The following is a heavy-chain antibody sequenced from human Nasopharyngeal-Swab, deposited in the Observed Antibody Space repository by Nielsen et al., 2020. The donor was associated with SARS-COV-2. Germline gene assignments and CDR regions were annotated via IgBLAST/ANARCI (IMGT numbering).Heavy chain of an antibody. Sequence: GESLKISCAASGFTFSSYSMSWLRQAPGKGLEWVSTITGNGDTTDYADSVKGRFTISRDNAKNTLYLQMDSLRGEDTAVYYCARDAPAHYGAFYWGRGTLVTVSS. V-gene: IGHV3-23*01. CDR2: ITGNGDTT. D-gene: IGHD4-17*01. J-gene: IGHJ4*02. CDR3: ARDAPAHYGAFY. CDR1: GFTFSSYS.